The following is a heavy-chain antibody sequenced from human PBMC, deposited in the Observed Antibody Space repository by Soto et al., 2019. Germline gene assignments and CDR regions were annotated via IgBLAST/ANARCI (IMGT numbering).Heavy chain of an antibody. J-gene: IGHJ5*02. Sequence: QVQLQESGPGLVKPSGTLSLTCAVSNGSITSGNWWSWVRQPPGKGLAWIGDIYQTGSTNYNPSLRSRVIISVDKSKNNFSLSLSSVTAAATAVYFCARVWGALATIAGGFGPWGRGILVTVSS. CDR1: NGSITSGNW. D-gene: IGHD5-12*01. V-gene: IGHV4-4*02. CDR3: ARVWGALATIAGGFGP. CDR2: IYQTGST.